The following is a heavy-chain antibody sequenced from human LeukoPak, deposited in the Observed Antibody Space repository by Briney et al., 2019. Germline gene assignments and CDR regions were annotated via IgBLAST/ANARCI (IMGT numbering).Heavy chain of an antibody. CDR1: GGSFSSYY. Sequence: SETLSLTCTVSGGSFSSYYWTWLRQPPGKGLEWIGNIYYSGSTYYNPSLTSRLTISVDTSKNQFSLKLTSVTAADTAVYYCARLNKPGWFDPWGQGTLVTVSS. J-gene: IGHJ5*02. D-gene: IGHD1-14*01. V-gene: IGHV4-59*04. CDR2: IYYSGST. CDR3: ARLNKPGWFDP.